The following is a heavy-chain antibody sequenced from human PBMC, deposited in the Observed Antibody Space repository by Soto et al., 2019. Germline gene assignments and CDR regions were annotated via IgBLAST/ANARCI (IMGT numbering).Heavy chain of an antibody. CDR1: GYSFTSYW. J-gene: IGHJ5*02. CDR2: IYPGDSDT. Sequence: GESLKISCKGSGYSFTSYWIGWVHQMPGKGLEWMGIIYPGDSDTRYSPSFQGQVTISADKSISTAYLQWSSLKASDTAMYYCARRRSYCSGGSCYRKGPWFDPWGQGTLVTASS. CDR3: ARRRSYCSGGSCYRKGPWFDP. D-gene: IGHD2-15*01. V-gene: IGHV5-51*07.